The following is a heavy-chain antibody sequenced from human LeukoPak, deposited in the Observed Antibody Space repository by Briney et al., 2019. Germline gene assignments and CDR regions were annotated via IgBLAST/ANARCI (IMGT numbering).Heavy chain of an antibody. V-gene: IGHV3-33*01. D-gene: IGHD2-2*01. CDR2: IWYDGSNK. CDR3: ARDVGSTSCYLCYYYGMDV. J-gene: IGHJ6*02. CDR1: GFTFSSYG. Sequence: GGSLRLSCAASGFTFSSYGMHWVRQAPGKGLEWVAVIWYDGSNKYYADSEKGRFTISRDNSKNTLYLQMNSLRAEDTAVYYCARDVGSTSCYLCYYYGMDVWGQGTTVTVSS.